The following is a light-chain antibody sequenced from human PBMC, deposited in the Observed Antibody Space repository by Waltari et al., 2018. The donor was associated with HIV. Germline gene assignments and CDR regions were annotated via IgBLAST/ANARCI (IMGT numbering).Light chain of an antibody. CDR3: ATRDGSLKV. CDR1: SSNIGSNY. CDR2: RNN. J-gene: IGLJ3*02. V-gene: IGLV1-47*01. Sequence: QSVMTQPPSASGTPGQGVNISCVGDSSNIGSNYVYWYQQLPGTAPKVLIYRNNQRPSGGPDRFSGSKSGASASLTISGLRSADEAVYFCATRDGSLKVFGGGTKLTVL.